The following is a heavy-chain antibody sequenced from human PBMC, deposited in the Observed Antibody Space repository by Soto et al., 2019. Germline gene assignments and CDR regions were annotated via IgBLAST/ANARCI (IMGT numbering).Heavy chain of an antibody. Sequence: QITLKESGPTLVKPTQTLSMTCTFSGFVRSTSGVGVVWIRQPPGKALEWLGIIYWDDDKRYRPSLKSRLTITKDTSKNQVVLTMTNMDPVATGTYYCAHNLVAGTSWFDPWGQGTLVTVSS. D-gene: IGHD1-7*01. CDR1: GFVRSTSGVG. CDR3: AHNLVAGTSWFDP. J-gene: IGHJ5*02. CDR2: IYWDDDK. V-gene: IGHV2-5*02.